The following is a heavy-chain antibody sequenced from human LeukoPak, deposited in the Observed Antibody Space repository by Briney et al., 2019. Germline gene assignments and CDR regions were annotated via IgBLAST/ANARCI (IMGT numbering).Heavy chain of an antibody. Sequence: ASVKVSSMASGYTFTTYYKHWVRQAPGQGVERMGLINPSGGSTTYAQKFQGRVTMTRDTSTSTVYMELSSLRSEDTAVYYCASARPSNGDYGTNWFDPWGQGTLVTVSS. J-gene: IGHJ5*02. D-gene: IGHD3-22*01. V-gene: IGHV1-46*01. CDR2: INPSGGST. CDR3: ASARPSNGDYGTNWFDP. CDR1: GYTFTTYY.